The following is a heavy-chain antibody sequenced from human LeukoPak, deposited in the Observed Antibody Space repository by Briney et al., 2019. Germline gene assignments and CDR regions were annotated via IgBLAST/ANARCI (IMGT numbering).Heavy chain of an antibody. J-gene: IGHJ4*02. D-gene: IGHD1-26*01. CDR3: ARDHKGATTPGE. V-gene: IGHV3-74*01. Sequence: GGSLRLSCAASGFTFSNYWMHWVRQAPGKGLVWVSRINGDGSSTTYADSVKGRFTISRDNAKNTMYLQMNSLRAEDTAVYYCARDHKGATTPGEWGQGTLVTVSS. CDR2: INGDGSST. CDR1: GFTFSNYW.